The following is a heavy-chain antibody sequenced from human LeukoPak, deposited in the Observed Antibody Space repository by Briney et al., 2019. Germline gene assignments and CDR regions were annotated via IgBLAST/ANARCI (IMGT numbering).Heavy chain of an antibody. V-gene: IGHV3-7*01. CDR1: GFTFSSYW. CDR2: IKQDGSEK. Sequence: GGSLRLSCAASGFTFSSYWMSWVRQAPGKGLEWVANIKQDGSEKYYVDSVKGRFTISRDNAKNSLYLQMNSLRAEDTAVYYCARCLRESIPDLGYYYYMDVWGKGTTVTVSS. D-gene: IGHD2-2*02. J-gene: IGHJ6*03. CDR3: ARCLRESIPDLGYYYYMDV.